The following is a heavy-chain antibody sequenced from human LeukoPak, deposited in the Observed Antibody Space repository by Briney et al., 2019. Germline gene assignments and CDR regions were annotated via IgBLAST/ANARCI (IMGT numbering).Heavy chain of an antibody. CDR2: ICGSGGST. D-gene: IGHD1-14*01. CDR3: AKAGGTGSLTRYFHH. V-gene: IGHV3-23*01. Sequence: HGGSLRLSCAASGFTFSSYAMSWVRQAPGKGLEWVSAICGSGGSTYYADSVKGRFTISRDNSKNTLYLQMNSLRAEDTAVYYRAKAGGTGSLTRYFHHWGQGTLVTVSS. J-gene: IGHJ1*01. CDR1: GFTFSSYA.